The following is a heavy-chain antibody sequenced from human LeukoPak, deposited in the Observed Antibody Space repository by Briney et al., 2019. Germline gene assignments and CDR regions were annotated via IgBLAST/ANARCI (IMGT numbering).Heavy chain of an antibody. D-gene: IGHD3-3*01. CDR3: ARDYDFWSGYYSPTRGYFSY. Sequence: PGGSLRLSCAASGFTFSGSGMHWVRQAPGKGLEWVTFIRYDGSNKYYTDSVKGRFTISRDNSKNTLYLQMDSLRAEDTAVYYCARDYDFWSGYYSPTRGYFSYWGQGTLVTVSS. V-gene: IGHV3-30*02. J-gene: IGHJ4*02. CDR2: IRYDGSNK. CDR1: GFTFSGSG.